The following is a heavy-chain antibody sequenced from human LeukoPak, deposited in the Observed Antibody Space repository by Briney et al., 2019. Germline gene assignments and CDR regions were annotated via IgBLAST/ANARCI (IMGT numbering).Heavy chain of an antibody. V-gene: IGHV4-34*01. J-gene: IGHJ4*02. CDR1: GGSFSGYY. CDR2: INHSGST. D-gene: IGHD6-13*01. CDR3: ARADDSIAAAFDY. Sequence: SETLSLTCAVYGGSFSGYYWSWIRQPPGKGLEWIGEINHSGSTNYNPSLKSRVTIAVDTSKNQFSLKLSSVTAADTAVYYCARADDSIAAAFDYWGQGTLVTVSS.